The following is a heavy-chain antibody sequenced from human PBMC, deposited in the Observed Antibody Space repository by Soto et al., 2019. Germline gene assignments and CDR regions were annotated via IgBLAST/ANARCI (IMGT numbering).Heavy chain of an antibody. CDR1: GFTRIDHY. CDR2: SSNSGTFT. D-gene: IGHD3-10*02. CDR3: ARSGDNYHVLDY. Sequence: GVPLRLWWAAAGFTRIDHYVSWIRQAPGKGLEWVSFSSNSGTFTKYADSVKGRFTISRDNAKNSLYLQINSLRGEDTAIYFCARSGDNYHVLDYWGPGPPVTV. J-gene: IGHJ4*02. V-gene: IGHV3-11*03.